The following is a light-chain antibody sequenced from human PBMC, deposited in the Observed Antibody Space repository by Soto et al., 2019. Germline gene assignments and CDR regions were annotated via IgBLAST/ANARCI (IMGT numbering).Light chain of an antibody. CDR3: CSYAGSYRGV. Sequence: QSALTQPRSVSGSPGQSVTISCTGTNSDVGTYNYVSWYQQHPGKAPKLIIYDVTKRPSGVPDRFSGSKSGNTASLIISGLQAADEADYYCCSYAGSYRGVFGGGTKLTVL. CDR2: DVT. CDR1: NSDVGTYNY. V-gene: IGLV2-11*01. J-gene: IGLJ3*02.